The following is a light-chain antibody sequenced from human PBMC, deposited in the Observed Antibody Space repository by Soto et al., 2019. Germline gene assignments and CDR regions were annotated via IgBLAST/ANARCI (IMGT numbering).Light chain of an antibody. Sequence: DIVMTQSPDSLAVSLGERATINCKSSQSVLFRSDNKNYLAWYQQRSGQPPKLLIYWASTRESGVPDRFRGSASGTDFTLAISSLQAEDVAVYYCQQYYTSPDTFGQGTKLEIK. J-gene: IGKJ2*01. CDR2: WAS. CDR1: QSVLFRSDNKNY. V-gene: IGKV4-1*01. CDR3: QQYYTSPDT.